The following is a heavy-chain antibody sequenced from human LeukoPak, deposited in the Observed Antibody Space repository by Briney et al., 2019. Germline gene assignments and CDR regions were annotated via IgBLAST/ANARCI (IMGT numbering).Heavy chain of an antibody. J-gene: IGHJ6*03. CDR1: GFTFSSYE. Sequence: GGSLRLSCAASGFTFSSYEMHWVRQAPGKGLEWVAVISYDGSTKYYADSVKGRFTISRDNAKNSLYLQMNSLRAEDTAVYYCARATAAKPVYYYMDVWGKGTTVTISS. CDR3: ARATAAKPVYYYMDV. D-gene: IGHD2-2*01. V-gene: IGHV3-30*03. CDR2: ISYDGSTK.